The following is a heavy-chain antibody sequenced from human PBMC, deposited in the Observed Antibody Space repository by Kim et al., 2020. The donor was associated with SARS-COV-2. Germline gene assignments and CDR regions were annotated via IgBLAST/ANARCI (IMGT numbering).Heavy chain of an antibody. J-gene: IGHJ4*02. CDR3: GKDTDYGGNTVDY. V-gene: IGHV3-23*03. CDR1: GFTFRNYP. D-gene: IGHD4-17*01. Sequence: GGSLRLSCEASGFTFRNYPMTWVRQAPGKGLEWVSTIYSSSSSTYYADSVKGRFTISRDDSKNTLYLQMNSLRAEDTALYYCGKDTDYGGNTVDYWGQGTLVTVSS. CDR2: IYSSSSST.